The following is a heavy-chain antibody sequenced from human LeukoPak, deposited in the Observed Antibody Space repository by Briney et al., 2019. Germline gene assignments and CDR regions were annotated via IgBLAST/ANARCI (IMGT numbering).Heavy chain of an antibody. V-gene: IGHV4-59*01. Sequence: PSETLSLTCTVSGGSISSYYWSWIRQPPGKGLEWIGYIYYSGSTNYNPSLKSRVTISVDTSKNQFSLKLSSVTAADTAVYYCARVGWGVIIGDFDYWGQGTLVTVSS. CDR1: GGSISSYY. CDR3: ARVGWGVIIGDFDY. D-gene: IGHD3-10*01. CDR2: IYYSGST. J-gene: IGHJ4*02.